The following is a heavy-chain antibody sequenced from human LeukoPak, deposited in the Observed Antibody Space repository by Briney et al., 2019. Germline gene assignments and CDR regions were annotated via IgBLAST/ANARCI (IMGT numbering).Heavy chain of an antibody. J-gene: IGHJ5*02. CDR2: ISYSGST. D-gene: IGHD5-12*01. Sequence: PSETLSLTCTVSGGSSSSHYWNWIRQPPGRGLEWIGYISYSGSTNYNPSLKSRVTISVDTSKNQFSLNVSSVTAADTAVYYCARRNYDNWFDPWGQGTLVTVSS. CDR3: ARRNYDNWFDP. CDR1: GGSSSSHY. V-gene: IGHV4-59*11.